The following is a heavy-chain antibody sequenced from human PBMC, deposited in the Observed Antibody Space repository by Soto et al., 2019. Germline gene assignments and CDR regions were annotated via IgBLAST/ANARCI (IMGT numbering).Heavy chain of an antibody. V-gene: IGHV3-23*01. J-gene: IGHJ2*01. CDR3: FFFQAEDGIRDVRSVSAFLLNRSSDL. CDR2: ISGSGGST. D-gene: IGHD2-15*01. Sequence: PGKGREWVSAISGSGGSTYYADSVKGRFTISRDNSKNTLYLQMNSLRAEDTAVYYCFFFQAEDGIRDVRSVSAFLLNRSSDL.